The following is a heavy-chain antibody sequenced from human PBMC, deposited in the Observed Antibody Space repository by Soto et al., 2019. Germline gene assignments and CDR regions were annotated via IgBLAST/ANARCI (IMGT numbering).Heavy chain of an antibody. Sequence: QVQLQESGPGLVKPSGTLSLTCAVSGGSIRSNNWWSWVRQPPGKGLEWIGEIFHSGSTYYNPSLKTRVTISVDKSKNQFALKLSSVTAADTAVYYCARVYSGSYSDYWGQGTLVTVSS. CDR3: ARVYSGSYSDY. D-gene: IGHD1-26*01. CDR2: IFHSGST. J-gene: IGHJ4*02. V-gene: IGHV4-4*02. CDR1: GGSIRSNNW.